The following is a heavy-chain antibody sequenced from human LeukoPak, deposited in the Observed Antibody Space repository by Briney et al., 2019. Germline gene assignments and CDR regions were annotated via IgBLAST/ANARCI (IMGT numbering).Heavy chain of an antibody. CDR3: TTRHGYSYGYYFDY. Sequence: GGSLRLSCAASGFTFSNAWMSWVRQAPGKGLEWVGRIKSKTDGGTTDYAAPVKGRFTISRDDSKNTLYLQMNSLKTEDTAVYYCTTRHGYSYGYYFDYWGQGTLVTASS. CDR2: IKSKTDGGTT. V-gene: IGHV3-15*01. J-gene: IGHJ4*02. D-gene: IGHD5-18*01. CDR1: GFTFSNAW.